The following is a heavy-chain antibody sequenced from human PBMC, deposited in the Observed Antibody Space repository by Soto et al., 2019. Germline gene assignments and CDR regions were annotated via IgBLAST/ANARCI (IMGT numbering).Heavy chain of an antibody. CDR2: ISSSSSYT. V-gene: IGHV3-11*05. CDR3: ARGRPGATDGSPGMDV. J-gene: IGHJ6*02. Sequence: QVQLVESGGGLVKPGGSLRLSCAASGFTFSDYYMSWIRQAPGKGLEWVSYISSSSSYTNYADSVKGRFTITRDNAKNSLYLQMSSLRAEDTAVYYCARGRPGATDGSPGMDVWGQGTTVTVSS. CDR1: GFTFSDYY. D-gene: IGHD1-26*01.